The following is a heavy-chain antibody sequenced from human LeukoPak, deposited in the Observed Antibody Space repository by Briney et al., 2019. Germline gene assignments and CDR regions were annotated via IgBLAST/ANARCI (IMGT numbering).Heavy chain of an antibody. J-gene: IGHJ4*02. CDR3: AKARYCSGGSWYFDY. Sequence: GGSLRLSCAASGFTFSSYAMSWVRQAPGKGLEWVSGTIGSGGSTFYADSVKGRFTISRDNSKNTLYLQMNSLRAEDTAVYYCAKARYCSGGSWYFDYWGQGTLVTVSS. CDR1: GFTFSSYA. D-gene: IGHD2-15*01. V-gene: IGHV3-23*01. CDR2: TIGSGGST.